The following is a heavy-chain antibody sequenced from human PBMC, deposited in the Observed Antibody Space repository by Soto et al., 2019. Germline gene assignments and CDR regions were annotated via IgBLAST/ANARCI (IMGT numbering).Heavy chain of an antibody. CDR2: ISSSSSYI. Sequence: PGGSLRLSCAASGFTFSSYSMNWVRQAPGKGLEWVSSISSSSSYIYYADSVKGRFTISRDNAKNSLYLQMNSLRAEDTAVYYCAREWSSYEQQLVYEGYTGDYYGMDVWGQGTTVTVSS. D-gene: IGHD6-13*01. CDR1: GFTFSSYS. V-gene: IGHV3-21*01. J-gene: IGHJ6*02. CDR3: AREWSSYEQQLVYEGYTGDYYGMDV.